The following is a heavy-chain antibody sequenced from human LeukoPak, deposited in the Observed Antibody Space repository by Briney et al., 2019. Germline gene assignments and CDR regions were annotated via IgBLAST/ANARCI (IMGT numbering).Heavy chain of an antibody. V-gene: IGHV1-8*03. CDR3: ARGQHYSSGWYGFPVIGDYYYYYYMDV. CDR2: MNPNSGNT. CDR1: GYTFTSYD. J-gene: IGHJ6*03. D-gene: IGHD6-19*01. Sequence: ASVKVSCKASGYTFTSYDINWVRQATGQGLEWMGWMNPNSGNTGYAQKFQGRVTITRNTSISTAYMELSSLRSEDTAVYYCARGQHYSSGWYGFPVIGDYYYYYYMDVWGKGTTVSVSS.